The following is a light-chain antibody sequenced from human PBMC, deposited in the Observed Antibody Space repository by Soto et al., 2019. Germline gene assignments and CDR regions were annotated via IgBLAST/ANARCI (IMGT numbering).Light chain of an antibody. CDR1: SGYSNYK. V-gene: IGLV9-49*01. CDR3: GADHGSGSNFVVV. J-gene: IGLJ2*01. Sequence: QAVVTQPPSASASLGASVTLTCTLSSGYSNYKVDWHQQRPGKGPRFVMRVGTGGIVGSKGDGIPDRFSVLGSGLNRYLTIKNIQEEDESDYHCGADHGSGSNFVVVFGGGTQLTVL. CDR2: VGTGGIVG.